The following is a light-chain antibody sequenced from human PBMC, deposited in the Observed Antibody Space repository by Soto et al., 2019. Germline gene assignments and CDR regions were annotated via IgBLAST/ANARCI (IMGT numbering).Light chain of an antibody. J-gene: IGKJ1*01. V-gene: IGKV3-20*01. Sequence: EIVLTQSPGTLSVSPGERATLSCRASQSVSSSYLAWSQQKTGQAPRLLIYGASSRATGIPDRFTGSGSGTDFTLTISRLEPEDFAVFYCHQYGSSPQTFGQGTKVDIK. CDR2: GAS. CDR3: HQYGSSPQT. CDR1: QSVSSSY.